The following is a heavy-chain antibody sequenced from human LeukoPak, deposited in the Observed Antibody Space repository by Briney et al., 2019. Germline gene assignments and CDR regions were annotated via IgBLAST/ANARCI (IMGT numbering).Heavy chain of an antibody. J-gene: IGHJ6*04. D-gene: IGHD4/OR15-4a*01. V-gene: IGHV3-21*01. Sequence: GGSLRLSCAASGFIFSSYSMNWVRQAPGKGLEWVSSISSSSSYIYYADSVKGRFTISRDNAKNSLYLQMNSLRAKDTAVYYCARDLTIGDYYYYYGMDVWGKGTTVTVSS. CDR2: ISSSSSYI. CDR1: GFIFSSYS. CDR3: ARDLTIGDYYYYYGMDV.